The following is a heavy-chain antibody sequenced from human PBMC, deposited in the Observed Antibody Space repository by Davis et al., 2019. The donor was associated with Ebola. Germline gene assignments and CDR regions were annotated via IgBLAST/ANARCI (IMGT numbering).Heavy chain of an antibody. D-gene: IGHD6-19*01. CDR1: GFTFSSYE. CDR3: AREAAVALFDY. Sequence: GGSLRLSCAASGFTFSSYEMNWVRQAPGKGLEWVSYISSSGYTIYYADSVKGRFTISRDNAKNSLYLQMNSLRAEDTAVYYCAREAAVALFDYWGQGTLVTVSS. V-gene: IGHV3-48*03. J-gene: IGHJ4*02. CDR2: ISSSGYTI.